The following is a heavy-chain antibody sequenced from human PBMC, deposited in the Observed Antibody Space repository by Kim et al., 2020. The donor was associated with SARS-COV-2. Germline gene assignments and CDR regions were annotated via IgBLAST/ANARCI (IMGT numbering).Heavy chain of an antibody. CDR1: GFTFSDYW. CDR3: ARAGTRSYGMDV. CDR2: IKQDGSDK. D-gene: IGHD1-1*01. V-gene: IGHV3-7*01. Sequence: GGSLRLSCAASGFTFSDYWMTWVRQAPGKGLEWVANIKQDGSDKYYVDSVKGRFTISRDNAKNSLYLQMNSLRAEDTAVYYCARAGTRSYGMDVWGQGTTVIVSS. J-gene: IGHJ6*02.